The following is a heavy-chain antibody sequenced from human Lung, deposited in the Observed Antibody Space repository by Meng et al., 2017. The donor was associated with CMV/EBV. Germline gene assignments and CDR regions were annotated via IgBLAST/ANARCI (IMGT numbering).Heavy chain of an antibody. CDR1: GVSISSTCR. J-gene: IGHJ4*02. D-gene: IGHD1-26*01. CDR3: ARGKQDAWELLAY. Sequence: QLQWRDSGPVLLDPSGTLSLTCGVSGVSISSTCRWTWVRRPPGKGLEWIGDIDDSGSTNYNPSLNSRISISLDKSKNHFSLKVNSVTAADTAVYYCARGKQDAWELLAYWGQGALVTVSS. V-gene: IGHV4-4*02. CDR2: IDDSGST.